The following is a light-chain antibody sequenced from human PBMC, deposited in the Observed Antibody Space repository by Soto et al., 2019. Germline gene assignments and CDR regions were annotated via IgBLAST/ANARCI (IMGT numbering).Light chain of an antibody. J-gene: IGKJ1*01. CDR3: HHYGTSPPRT. V-gene: IGKV3-20*01. CDR2: DAS. Sequence: EIVLTQSTATLSFSPGERATLSCRASQSVSSYLAWYQQKPGQAPRLLIYDASNRATGIPDRFSGSGSGTDFTLTISSLEPEDFAVYYCHHYGTSPPRTFGEGTKVDI. CDR1: QSVSSY.